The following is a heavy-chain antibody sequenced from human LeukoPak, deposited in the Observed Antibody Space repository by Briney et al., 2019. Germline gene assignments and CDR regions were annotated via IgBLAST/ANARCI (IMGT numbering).Heavy chain of an antibody. CDR2: ISFDGSNI. D-gene: IGHD4-17*01. J-gene: IGHJ5*02. CDR3: AREVPYGDYQDGEGFDP. V-gene: IGHV3-30*04. CDR1: GFIFSNYA. Sequence: PGGSLRLSCAASGFIFSNYAMHWVRQAPGKGLDWVAVISFDGSNIYYADSAKGRFTISRDNSKNTLYLQMDSLRAEDTALYYCAREVPYGDYQDGEGFDPWGQGTLVTVSS.